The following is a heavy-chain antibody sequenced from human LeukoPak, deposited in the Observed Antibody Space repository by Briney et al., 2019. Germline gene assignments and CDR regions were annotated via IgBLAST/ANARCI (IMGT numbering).Heavy chain of an antibody. V-gene: IGHV4-39*01. CDR2: IYNSGST. Sequence: RSSETLSLTCSVSGGSIDTSYYYWDWIRQPPGKGLEWIGSIYNSGSTYYNPSLKSRVAISVDTSKKQFSLKLSSMTAADTAVYYCARRPSWSYFGYWGQGTLVTVSS. D-gene: IGHD3-3*01. J-gene: IGHJ4*02. CDR1: GGSIDTSYYY. CDR3: ARRPSWSYFGY.